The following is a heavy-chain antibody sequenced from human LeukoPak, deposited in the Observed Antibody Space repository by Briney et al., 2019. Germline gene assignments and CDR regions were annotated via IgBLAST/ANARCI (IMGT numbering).Heavy chain of an antibody. Sequence: SETLSLTCTVSGGSISSYYWSWIRQPPGKGLEWIGYIYYSGSTNYNPSLKSRVTISVDTSKNQFSLKLSSVTAADTAAYYCARVSFYDSSGYYYDYWGQGTLVTVSS. J-gene: IGHJ4*02. D-gene: IGHD3-22*01. CDR1: GGSISSYY. CDR3: ARVSFYDSSGYYYDY. V-gene: IGHV4-59*01. CDR2: IYYSGST.